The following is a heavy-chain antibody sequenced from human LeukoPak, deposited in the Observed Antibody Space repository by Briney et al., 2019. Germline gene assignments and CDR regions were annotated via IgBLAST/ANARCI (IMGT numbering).Heavy chain of an antibody. Sequence: PGGSLRLSCAASGFTFSSYGMHWVRQAPGKGLEWVAVISYDGSNKYYADSVKGRFTISRDNSKNTLYLQMNSLRAEDTAVYYCAKDRSRVVPAAMFPDYWGQGTLVTVSS. CDR1: GFTFSSYG. D-gene: IGHD2-2*01. V-gene: IGHV3-30*18. J-gene: IGHJ4*02. CDR3: AKDRSRVVPAAMFPDY. CDR2: ISYDGSNK.